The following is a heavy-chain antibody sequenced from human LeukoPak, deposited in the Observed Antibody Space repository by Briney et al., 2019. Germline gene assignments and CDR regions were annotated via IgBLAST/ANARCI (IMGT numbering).Heavy chain of an antibody. J-gene: IGHJ4*02. CDR1: GDSISGNY. V-gene: IGHV4-59*01. CDR2: IYYSGTN. CDR3: ARLLAGCPGGRCRAHFDY. Sequence: SETLSLTXSVSGDSISGNYWSWMRQPPGKGLEWIGYIYYSGTNNYNPSLKSRVTMSVDTSKNQFSLNLNSVTAADTAVYYCARLLAGCPGGRCRAHFDYWGQGTLVTVSS. D-gene: IGHD2-15*01.